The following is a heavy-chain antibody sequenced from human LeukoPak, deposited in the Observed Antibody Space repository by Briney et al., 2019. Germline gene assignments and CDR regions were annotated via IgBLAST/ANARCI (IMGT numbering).Heavy chain of an antibody. V-gene: IGHV4-34*01. CDR2: INHSGST. CDR1: GGSFSGYY. D-gene: IGHD5-18*01. CDR3: ARAHTGPYYYYMDV. Sequence: ASETLSLTCAVYGGSFSGYYWSWIRQPPGKGLEWIGEINHSGSTNYNPSLKSRVTISVDTSKNQFSLKLSSVTAADTAVYYCARAHTGPYYYYMDVWGKGTTVTVSS. J-gene: IGHJ6*03.